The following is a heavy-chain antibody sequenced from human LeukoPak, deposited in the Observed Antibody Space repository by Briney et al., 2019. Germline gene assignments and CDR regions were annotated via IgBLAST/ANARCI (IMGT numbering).Heavy chain of an antibody. CDR2: ISSNNRYI. V-gene: IGHV3-21*01. CDR3: SREGRDYYASGAYAYPFEY. D-gene: IGHD3-10*01. Sequence: GGSLRLSCAASGFTFSTYSMNWVRQAPGKGLEWVSSISSNNRYIYYADSVKGRFTISRDNAKNSLYLQMNSLRAEDTAMYYCSREGRDYYASGAYAYPFEYWGQGTRVAVSS. CDR1: GFTFSTYS. J-gene: IGHJ4*02.